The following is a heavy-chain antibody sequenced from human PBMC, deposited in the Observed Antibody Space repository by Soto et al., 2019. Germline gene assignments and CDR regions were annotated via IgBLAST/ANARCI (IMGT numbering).Heavy chain of an antibody. J-gene: IGHJ4*02. V-gene: IGHV4-38-2*01. D-gene: IGHD3-10*01. CDR3: ARVDGDFLSRLGHGSGSYGTIDY. CDR1: GYSISSGYY. Sequence: SETLSLTCAVSGYSISSGYYWGWIRQPPGKGLEWIGSIYHSGSTYYNPSLKSRVTISVDTSKNQFSLKLSSVTAADTAVYYCARVDGDFLSRLGHGSGSYGTIDYWGQGTLVTVSS. CDR2: IYHSGST.